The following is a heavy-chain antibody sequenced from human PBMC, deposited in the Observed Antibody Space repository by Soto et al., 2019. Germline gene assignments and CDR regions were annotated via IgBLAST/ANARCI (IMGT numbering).Heavy chain of an antibody. J-gene: IGHJ5*02. CDR1: GRSFSGWH. Sequence: SETLPLTCAVNGRSFSGWHWNWIRQPPGKGLEWIWQSNYSGSTNYNPSLKSRVTISVDRSKNQFFLKLSSVCAADTAVYYCARGFGRRVSARPKWSLFDPWGQGTLVTVSS. V-gene: IGHV4-34*01. CDR3: ARGFGRRVSARPKWSLFDP. D-gene: IGHD1-26*01. CDR2: SNYSGST.